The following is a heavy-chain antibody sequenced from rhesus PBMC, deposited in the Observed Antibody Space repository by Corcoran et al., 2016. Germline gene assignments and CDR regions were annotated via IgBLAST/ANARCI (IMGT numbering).Heavy chain of an antibody. CDR3: AKVGYSGSCGD. V-gene: IGHV3S5*01. CDR2: MKSGGCST. J-gene: IGHJ4*01. CDR1: GFTFSSYG. Sequence: EVQLVETGGGLVQPGGSLKLSCAASGFTFSSYGMSWVRQAPGKGLEWVSAMKSGGCSTYYADAVKGRFTISRDNSKNTLSLQRNSLRAEDTAVYYCAKVGYSGSCGDWGQGVLVTVSS. D-gene: IGHD6-25*01.